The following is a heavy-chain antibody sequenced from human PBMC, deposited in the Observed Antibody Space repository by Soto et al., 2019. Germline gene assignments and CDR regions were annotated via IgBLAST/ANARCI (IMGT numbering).Heavy chain of an antibody. CDR2: IFYSGNT. D-gene: IGHD1-1*01. V-gene: IGHV4-39*07. CDR1: GGSISSSSSY. Sequence: SETLSLTCTVSGGSISSSSSYWGWIRQPPGKGLEWIGSIFYSGNTYYNPSLKSRVTISVDTSKNQFSLRLSSVTAADTAVYYCASKPQNWNIWMVYWGPGILVT. CDR3: ASKPQNWNIWMVY. J-gene: IGHJ4*02.